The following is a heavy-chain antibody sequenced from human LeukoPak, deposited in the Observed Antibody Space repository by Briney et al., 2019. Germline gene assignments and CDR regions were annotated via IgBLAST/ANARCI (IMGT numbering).Heavy chain of an antibody. J-gene: IGHJ6*02. Sequence: SQTLSLTCTVSGGSISSGGYYWSWIRQHPGKGLEWIGYIYYSGSTSYNPSLKSRVTISVDTSKNQLSLKLRSVAAADTAVYYCARDSSGYYSPFGMDVWGQGTTVTVSS. D-gene: IGHD3-22*01. V-gene: IGHV4-31*03. CDR1: GGSISSGGYY. CDR3: ARDSSGYYSPFGMDV. CDR2: IYYSGST.